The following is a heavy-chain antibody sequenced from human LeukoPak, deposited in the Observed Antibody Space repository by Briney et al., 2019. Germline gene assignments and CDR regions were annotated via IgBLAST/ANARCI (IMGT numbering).Heavy chain of an antibody. CDR3: ARSLCFNAYYGSGSYSH. D-gene: IGHD3-10*01. CDR2: IYYSGST. CDR1: GGSISSSSYY. Sequence: SETLSLTCTVSGGSISSSSYYWGWLRQPPGKGLEWIGSIYYSGSTYYNPSLKSRVTISVDTSKNQFSLKLSSVTAADTPVYYCARSLCFNAYYGSGSYSHWGQGTLVTVSS. V-gene: IGHV4-39*07. J-gene: IGHJ4*02.